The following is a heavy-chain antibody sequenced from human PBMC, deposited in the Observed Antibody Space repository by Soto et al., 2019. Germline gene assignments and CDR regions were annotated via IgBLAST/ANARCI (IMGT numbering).Heavy chain of an antibody. CDR1: GGSISSSSYY. D-gene: IGHD6-13*01. J-gene: IGHJ6*02. CDR2: IYYSGST. Sequence: PSETLSLTCTVSGGSISSSSYYWGWIRQPPGKGLEWIGSIYYSGSTYYNPSLKSRVTISVDTSKNQFSLKLSSVTAADTAVYYCARQTRWYSSSWLEPYYYYGMDVWGQGTTVTVSS. V-gene: IGHV4-39*01. CDR3: ARQTRWYSSSWLEPYYYYGMDV.